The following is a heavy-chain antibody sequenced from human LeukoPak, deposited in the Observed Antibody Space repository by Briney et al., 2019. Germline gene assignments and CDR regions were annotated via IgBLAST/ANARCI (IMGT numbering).Heavy chain of an antibody. CDR1: GFTFSSYW. D-gene: IGHD1-20*01. Sequence: GGSLRLSCAASGFTFSSYWMSWVRQAPGKGLEWVSVIYSGGSTYYADSVKGRFTISRDNSKNTLYLQMNSLRAEDTAVYYCARDLTAYYYYGMDVWGQGTTVTVSS. CDR2: IYSGGST. V-gene: IGHV3-53*01. J-gene: IGHJ6*02. CDR3: ARDLTAYYYYGMDV.